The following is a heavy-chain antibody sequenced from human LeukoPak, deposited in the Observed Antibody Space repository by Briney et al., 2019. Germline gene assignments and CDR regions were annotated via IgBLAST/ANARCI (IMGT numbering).Heavy chain of an antibody. J-gene: IGHJ6*02. CDR2: ISAYNGNT. CDR1: GYTFTSYG. D-gene: IGHD3-10*01. CDR3: ARDTTMVRGPRHYYYGMDV. Sequence: GASVKVSCKASGYTFTSYGISWVRQAPGQGLEWMGWISAYNGNTNYAQKLQGRVTMTTDTSTNTAYMELRSLRSDDTAVYYCARDTTMVRGPRHYYYGMDVWGQGTTVTVSS. V-gene: IGHV1-18*01.